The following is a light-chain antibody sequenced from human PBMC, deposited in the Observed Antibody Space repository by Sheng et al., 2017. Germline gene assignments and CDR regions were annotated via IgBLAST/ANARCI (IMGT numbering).Light chain of an antibody. CDR3: QSYDTSLSGWV. V-gene: IGLV1-40*01. J-gene: IGLJ3*02. CDR1: SSNIGSGYD. Sequence: QSVLTQPPSVSGAPGQRVTISCTGSSSNIGSGYDVHWYQHLPGTAPKLLIYGNSNRPSGVPDRFSGSKSGTSVSLAITGLQVEDEADYYCQSYDTSLSGWVFGGGTKLTVL. CDR2: GNS.